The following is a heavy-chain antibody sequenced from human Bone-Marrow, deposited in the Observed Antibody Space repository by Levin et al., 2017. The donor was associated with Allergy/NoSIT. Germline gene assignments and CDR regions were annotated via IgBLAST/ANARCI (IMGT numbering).Heavy chain of an antibody. CDR1: GGSISSYY. V-gene: IGHV4-59*01. CDR2: IHYSGST. J-gene: IGHJ6*02. CDR3: ARAEGSIVRGVRYYNNGMDV. Sequence: SQTLSLTCTVSGGSISSYYWTWIRQPPGKGLEWLGYIHYSGSTSYNPSLKSRVTISLDTSKNQFSLRLTSVTAADTAVYYCARAEGSIVRGVRYYNNGMDVWGQGTRVTVSS. D-gene: IGHD3-10*01.